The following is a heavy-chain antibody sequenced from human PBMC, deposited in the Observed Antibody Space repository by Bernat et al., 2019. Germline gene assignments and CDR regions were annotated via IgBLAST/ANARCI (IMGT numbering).Heavy chain of an antibody. J-gene: IGHJ4*02. CDR1: GLTFSNST. V-gene: IGHV3-73*01. CDR3: NRSGDLAAQTFDY. D-gene: IGHD6-25*01. CDR2: VRTKDNGLET. Sequence: EVQLAESGGGLVQPGGSLKLSCAASGLTFSNSTMQWVRQASGKGLEWVGGVRTKDNGLETSYAASGKGRFTISRYDTKNTEYLHMNSLKNEDTAVYYCNRSGDLAAQTFDYWGQGTLVTVSS.